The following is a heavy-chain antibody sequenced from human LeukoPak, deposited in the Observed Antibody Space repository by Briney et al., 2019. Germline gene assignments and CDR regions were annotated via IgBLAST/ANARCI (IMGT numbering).Heavy chain of an antibody. CDR3: AKDEGTYYDFWSGYRY. V-gene: IGHV3-33*06. CDR1: GFTFSSYG. D-gene: IGHD3-3*01. CDR2: IWYDGSNK. Sequence: GRSLRLSCAASGFTFSSYGMHWVRQAPDKGLEWVAVIWYDGSNKFYADSVKGRFTISRDNSKNTVYLQMNSQRAEDTAVYYGAKDEGTYYDFWSGYRYWGQGTLVTVSS. J-gene: IGHJ4*02.